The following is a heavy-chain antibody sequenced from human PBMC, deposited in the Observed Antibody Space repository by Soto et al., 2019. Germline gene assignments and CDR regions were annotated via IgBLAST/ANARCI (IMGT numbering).Heavy chain of an antibody. V-gene: IGHV1-18*04. CDR3: VRYPQRKDY. J-gene: IGHJ4*02. CDR2: ISASNGNR. CDR1: GYDFSSYG. D-gene: IGHD2-2*01. Sequence: QVQLVQSGAEVKKPGASVKVSCKASGYDFSSYGISWVRQAPGQGLEWMGWISASNGNRDYAQQFQGRVTMTSDTSRTTAYMELRSRSSDDTAVYYCVRYPQRKDYWGQGTLVNVSS.